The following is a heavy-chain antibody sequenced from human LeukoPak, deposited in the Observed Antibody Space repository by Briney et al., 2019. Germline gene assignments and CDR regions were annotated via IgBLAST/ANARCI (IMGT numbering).Heavy chain of an antibody. CDR1: GFTYSSFG. CDR2: IRYDGSNK. Sequence: GGSLRLSCAASGFTYSSFGMHWVRQAPGKGLEWVALIRYDGSNKYYADSVKGRFTISRDNSKNTLYLQVNSLRAEDTAMYYCAKDLGYSYGYVDYWGQGALVTVSS. CDR3: AKDLGYSYGYVDY. V-gene: IGHV3-30*02. J-gene: IGHJ4*02. D-gene: IGHD5-18*01.